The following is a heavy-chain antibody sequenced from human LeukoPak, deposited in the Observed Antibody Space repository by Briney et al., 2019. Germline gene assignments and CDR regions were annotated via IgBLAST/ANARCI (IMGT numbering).Heavy chain of an antibody. Sequence: GGSLRLSCAASGFTFSSYWMNWARQAPGKGLEWVASINHNGNVNYYVDSVKGRFTISRDNAKNSLYLQMSNLRAEDTAVYYCAEIAAAAEYFQHWGQGTLVTVSS. CDR3: AEIAAAAEYFQH. CDR2: INHNGNVN. J-gene: IGHJ1*01. D-gene: IGHD6-13*01. CDR1: GFTFSSYW. V-gene: IGHV3-7*03.